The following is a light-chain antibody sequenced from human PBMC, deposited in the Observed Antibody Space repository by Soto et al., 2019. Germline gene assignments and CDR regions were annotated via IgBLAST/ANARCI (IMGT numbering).Light chain of an antibody. CDR2: AAS. Sequence: DIQMTQAPSSLSASVGDRVTITCRASQGIRNDLGWYQQKSGKAPKRLLYAASSLQSGVPSRFSGSGSGTDFTLTLSSLQPEDFATYYCLQHNNYPPFTFGPGTKVDI. CDR1: QGIRND. J-gene: IGKJ3*01. CDR3: LQHNNYPPFT. V-gene: IGKV1-17*01.